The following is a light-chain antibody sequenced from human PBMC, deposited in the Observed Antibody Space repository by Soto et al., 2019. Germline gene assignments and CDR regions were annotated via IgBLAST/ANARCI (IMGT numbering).Light chain of an antibody. J-gene: IGLJ1*01. CDR1: SSDVGSYNL. CDR2: EVS. CDR3: CSYAGRSTYV. V-gene: IGLV2-23*02. Sequence: QSALTQPASVSGSPGQSITISCTGTSSDVGSYNLVSWYQQHQGKAPKLMIYEVSKRPSGVSNRFSGSTSGNTASLTISGLQAEDEADYYCCSYAGRSTYVFGTGTKVTVL.